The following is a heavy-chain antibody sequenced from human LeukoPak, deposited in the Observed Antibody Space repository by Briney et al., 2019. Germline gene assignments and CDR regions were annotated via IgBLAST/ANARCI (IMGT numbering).Heavy chain of an antibody. V-gene: IGHV4-39*01. J-gene: IGHJ5*02. CDR3: ARYCSARSCYDSNWFDP. Sequence: PSETLSLTCTVSGASISTSDYQWGWIRQPPGKGLEWIGSIYYSGSTYYNPSFKSRVTLSLDTSKNQFSLRLSSVTAADTALYYCARYCSARSCYDSNWFDPWGQGTLVTVPS. CDR2: IYYSGST. D-gene: IGHD2-15*01. CDR1: GASISTSDYQ.